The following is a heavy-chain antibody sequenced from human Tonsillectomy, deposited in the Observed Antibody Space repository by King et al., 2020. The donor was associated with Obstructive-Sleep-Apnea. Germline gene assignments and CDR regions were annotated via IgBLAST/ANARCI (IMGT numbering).Heavy chain of an antibody. CDR3: ARDLDYYDSSGSDAFDI. CDR1: GFTFSDHY. V-gene: IGHV3-72*01. J-gene: IGHJ3*02. D-gene: IGHD3-22*01. CDR2: TRNKANSYTT. Sequence: VQLVESGGGLVQPGGSLRLSCAASGFTFSDHYMDWVRQAPGKGLEWVGRTRNKANSYTTDYAASVKGRFTISSDDSKNSLYLQMHSLKTEDTAVYYCARDLDYYDSSGSDAFDIWGQGTMVTVSS.